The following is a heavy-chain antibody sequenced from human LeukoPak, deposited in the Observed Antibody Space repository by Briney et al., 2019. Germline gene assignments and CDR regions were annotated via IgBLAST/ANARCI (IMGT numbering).Heavy chain of an antibody. J-gene: IGHJ4*02. Sequence: GASAKVSCKASGYTFTGYYMHWVRQAPGQGLEWMGWINPNSGGTNYAQKFQGRVTMTRDTSISTAYMELSRLRSDDTAVYYCASAPYYDILTGYYPFDYWGQGTLVTVSS. CDR1: GYTFTGYY. V-gene: IGHV1-2*02. CDR2: INPNSGGT. D-gene: IGHD3-9*01. CDR3: ASAPYYDILTGYYPFDY.